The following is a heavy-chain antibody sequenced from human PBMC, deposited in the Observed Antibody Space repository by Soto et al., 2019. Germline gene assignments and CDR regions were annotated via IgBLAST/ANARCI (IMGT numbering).Heavy chain of an antibody. Sequence: SETLSLTCTVSGGSISSGGYYWSWIRQHPGKGLEWIGYIYYSGSTYYNPSLKSLVTISVDTSKNQFSLKLSSVTAADTAVYYCARVTFRAYYDFWSGPLGIPPHLDAFDIWGQGTMVTVSS. V-gene: IGHV4-31*01. D-gene: IGHD3-3*01. CDR1: GGSISSGGYY. CDR3: ARVTFRAYYDFWSGPLGIPPHLDAFDI. CDR2: IYYSGST. J-gene: IGHJ3*02.